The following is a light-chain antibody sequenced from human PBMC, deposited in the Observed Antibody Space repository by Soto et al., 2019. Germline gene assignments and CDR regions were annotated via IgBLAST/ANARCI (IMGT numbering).Light chain of an antibody. J-gene: IGKJ4*01. CDR3: QQHSDSLT. CDR2: DTS. CDR1: QSAGSY. Sequence: EIVLTQSPATLSLSPGEGATLSCRASQSAGSYLAWYQQTPGQAPRLLIYDTSNRATGIPARFSGSGSGTDFTLTISSLEPEDFAVYYCQQHSDSLTFGGGTKVEIK. V-gene: IGKV3-11*01.